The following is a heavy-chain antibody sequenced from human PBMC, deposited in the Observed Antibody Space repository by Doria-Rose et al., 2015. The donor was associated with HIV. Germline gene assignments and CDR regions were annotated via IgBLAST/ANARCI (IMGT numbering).Heavy chain of an antibody. CDR2: MNPNSGDT. CDR3: ARGKSYYNFWSGFPRCDP. J-gene: IGHJ5*02. D-gene: IGHD3-3*01. Sequence: QVQLVQSGAEVKKPGASVKVSCTASGYTFTNYDITWVRQATGQGLEWMGWMNPNSGDTGYTQNFQGRVTMTRNTSIGTAYMELSSLRSEDTAVYYCARGKSYYNFWSGFPRCDPWGQGTLVTVSS. V-gene: IGHV1-8*02. CDR1: GYTFTNYD.